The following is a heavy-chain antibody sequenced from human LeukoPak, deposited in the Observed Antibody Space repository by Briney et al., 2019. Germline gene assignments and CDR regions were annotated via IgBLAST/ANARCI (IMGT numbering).Heavy chain of an antibody. D-gene: IGHD5-12*01. CDR3: AKGGGYEAQYYYYYLDV. J-gene: IGHJ6*03. Sequence: GSLRLSCAASGFTFSSYWMHWVRQPPGKGLEWIGEINHSGSTNYNPSLKSRVTISVDTSKNQFSLKLSSVTAADTAVYYCAKGGGYEAQYYYYYLDVWGKGTTVTISS. CDR1: GFTFSSYW. V-gene: IGHV4-34*01. CDR2: INHSGST.